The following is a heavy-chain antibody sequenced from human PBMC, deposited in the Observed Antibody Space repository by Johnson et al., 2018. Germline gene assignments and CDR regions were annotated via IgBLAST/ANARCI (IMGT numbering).Heavy chain of an antibody. J-gene: IGHJ4*02. Sequence: VQLQQSGGALVKPGGSLRLSCAVSGFTFSDAWMNWVRQAPGKGLEWVGRIKRKVDGEATDYGAPVKGRFTISRDDSKNIPYLQINSLKIEDTAVYYGTTGSVEGYWGQGTLVTVSS. CDR2: IKRKVDGEAT. CDR3: TTGSVEGY. D-gene: IGHD5-24*01. CDR1: GFTFSDAW. V-gene: IGHV3-15*07.